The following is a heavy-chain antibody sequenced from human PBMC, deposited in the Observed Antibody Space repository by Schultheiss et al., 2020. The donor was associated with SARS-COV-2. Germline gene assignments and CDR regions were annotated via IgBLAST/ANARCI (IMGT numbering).Heavy chain of an antibody. CDR2: ISGSGGST. V-gene: IGHV3-23*01. CDR3: ARDAEMATTGTLYWYFDL. Sequence: GGSLRLSCAASGFTFSSYAMSWVRQAPGKGLEWVSAISGSGGSTYYADSVKGRFTISRDNSKNTLYLQMNSLRAEDTAVYYCARDAEMATTGTLYWYFDLWGRGTLVTVSS. J-gene: IGHJ2*01. D-gene: IGHD5-24*01. CDR1: GFTFSSYA.